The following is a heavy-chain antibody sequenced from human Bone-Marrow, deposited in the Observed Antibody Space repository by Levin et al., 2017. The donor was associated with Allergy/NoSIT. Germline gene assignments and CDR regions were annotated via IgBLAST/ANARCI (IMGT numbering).Heavy chain of an antibody. Sequence: VASVKVSCKASGGTFRNFGISWVRQAPGQGLEWMGGIIPVFGSAHYVDKFQGRVTITADEFTNTAYMELNSLTSEDTAVYYCTRGPLRTVVVAGAIPNWFDPWGQGSLVTVSS. D-gene: IGHD2-2*02. J-gene: IGHJ5*02. CDR2: IIPVFGSA. CDR3: TRGPLRTVVVAGAIPNWFDP. V-gene: IGHV1-69*13. CDR1: GGTFRNFG.